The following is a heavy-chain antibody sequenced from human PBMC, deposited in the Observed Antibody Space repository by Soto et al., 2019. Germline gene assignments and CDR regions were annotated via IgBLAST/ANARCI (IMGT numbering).Heavy chain of an antibody. D-gene: IGHD3-10*01. J-gene: IGHJ4*02. CDR3: EHDGGADY. Sequence: QVQLVESGGGVVQPGRSLRLSCAASGFSFSRYGMYWVRQAPGKGLEWVARISNDGSKQFYGDSVKGRFTISRDNSKRNLYLQMNSLGSEEKAVYYCEHDGGADYWGQGTLVTVSS. V-gene: IGHV3-30*18. CDR1: GFSFSRYG. CDR2: ISNDGSKQ.